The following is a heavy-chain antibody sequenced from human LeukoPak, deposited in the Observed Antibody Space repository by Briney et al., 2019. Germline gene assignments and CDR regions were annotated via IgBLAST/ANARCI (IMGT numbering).Heavy chain of an antibody. Sequence: PGGSLRLSCAASGFTFSSYSMNWVRQAPGKGLEWVGRIKSIIDGGTIDYAAPVKGRFTISRDDSGDTLYLQMNSLKAEDTAVYFCSTDRVRLRTPLDYWGQGTLVTVSS. CDR2: IKSIIDGGTI. J-gene: IGHJ4*02. D-gene: IGHD1-1*01. V-gene: IGHV3-15*01. CDR1: GFTFSSYS. CDR3: STDRVRLRTPLDY.